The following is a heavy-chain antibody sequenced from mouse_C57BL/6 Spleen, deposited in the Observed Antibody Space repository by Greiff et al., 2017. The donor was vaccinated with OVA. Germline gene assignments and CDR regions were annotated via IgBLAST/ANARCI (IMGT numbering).Heavy chain of an antibody. CDR2: ISYDGSN. V-gene: IGHV3-6*01. J-gene: IGHJ1*03. D-gene: IGHD2-12*01. Sequence: ESGPGLVKPSQSLSLTCSVTGYSITSGYYWNWIRQFPGNKLEWMGYISYDGSNNYNPSLKNRISITRDTSKNQFFLKLNSVTTEDTATYYCAREDDEDWYFDVWGTGTTVTVSS. CDR1: GYSITSGYY. CDR3: AREDDEDWYFDV.